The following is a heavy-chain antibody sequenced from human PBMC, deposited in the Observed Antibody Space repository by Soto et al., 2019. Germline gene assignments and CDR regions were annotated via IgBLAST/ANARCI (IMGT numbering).Heavy chain of an antibody. CDR1: TDSIRNYY. CDR3: VREKWEGEIRVWYFDL. V-gene: IGHV4-59*01. Sequence: QVQLQESGPGLVKPPETLSLTCTVSTDSIRNYYWTWIRQSPGKGLEWIGSIYHTGYSNYSPSLRRRVTITLDTSKRDTATIQFSLTLTSVTPADTAVYYCVREKWEGEIRVWYFDLWGRGTLVSVSS. CDR2: IYHTGYS. D-gene: IGHD1-26*01. J-gene: IGHJ2*01.